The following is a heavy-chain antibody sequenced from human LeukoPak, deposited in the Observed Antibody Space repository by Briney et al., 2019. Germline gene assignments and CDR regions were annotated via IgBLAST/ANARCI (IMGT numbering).Heavy chain of an antibody. Sequence: SVKVSCKASGGTFISYVISWVGQAPGQGLEWMRRIIPILGIPNSAQKFQGRVTITADKSTSTAYMELSSLRSEDTAVYYCARDGTWSQGTLVTVSS. CDR3: ARDGT. D-gene: IGHD1-1*01. V-gene: IGHV1-69*04. CDR1: GGTFISYV. J-gene: IGHJ5*02. CDR2: IIPILGIP.